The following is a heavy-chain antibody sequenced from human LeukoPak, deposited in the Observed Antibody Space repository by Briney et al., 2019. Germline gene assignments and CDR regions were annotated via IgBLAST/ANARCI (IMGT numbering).Heavy chain of an antibody. CDR3: ARRRYSGSSQHFDY. CDR2: IRYDGSNK. CDR1: GFTFSSYG. Sequence: GGSLRLSCATSGFTFSSYGMHWVRQAPGKGLEWVAFIRYDGSNKYYADSVKGRFTISRDNSKNTLYLQMNSLRAEDTAVYYCARRRYSGSSQHFDYWGQGTLVTVSS. D-gene: IGHD1-26*01. J-gene: IGHJ4*02. V-gene: IGHV3-30*02.